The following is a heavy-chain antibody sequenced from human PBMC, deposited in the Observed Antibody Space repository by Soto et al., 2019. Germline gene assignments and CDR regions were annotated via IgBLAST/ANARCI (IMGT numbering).Heavy chain of an antibody. CDR3: ARPARQGTVAGDF. D-gene: IGHD6-19*01. Sequence: PXETLTLTFTVSGCSISSDSYYWGWIRQAPGKGLEWIGSIFYSGFTNYHASLKSRVTISVDTSRNQFSLKLTSVTAADTAMYCCARPARQGTVAGDFWGQGTLVTVSS. CDR1: GCSISSDSYY. CDR2: IFYSGFT. J-gene: IGHJ4*02. V-gene: IGHV4-39*01.